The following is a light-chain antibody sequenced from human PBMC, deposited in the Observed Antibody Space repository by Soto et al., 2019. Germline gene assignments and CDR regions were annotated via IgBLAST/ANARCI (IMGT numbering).Light chain of an antibody. Sequence: EVVLTQSPITLSLSPGEIATLSCRARESVSINLAWYQQKHGPAHGLIIYGAYARATGSPARFSGSGSGTEFALTISSLQSEDFEVYYCQQYKNWNYLTFGEGTKVDIK. CDR2: GAY. J-gene: IGKJ4*01. V-gene: IGKV3D-15*01. CDR1: ESVSIN. CDR3: QQYKNWNYLT.